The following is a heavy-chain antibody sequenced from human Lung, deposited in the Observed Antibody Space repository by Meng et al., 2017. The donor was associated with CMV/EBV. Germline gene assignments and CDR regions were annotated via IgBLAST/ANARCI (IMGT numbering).Heavy chain of an antibody. CDR3: ARGVTEGATDY. CDR1: GFTLGDYA. V-gene: IGHV3-49*04. D-gene: IGHD1-26*01. J-gene: IGHJ4*02. CDR2: IRSKAHGGTT. Sequence: SXTASGFTLGDYAMTWVRQAPGKGLEWVGFIRSKAHGGTTDYAASVKGRFTISRDDSENIAYLEMYSLKTDDTAVYFCARGVTEGATDYWGQGTLVTVSS.